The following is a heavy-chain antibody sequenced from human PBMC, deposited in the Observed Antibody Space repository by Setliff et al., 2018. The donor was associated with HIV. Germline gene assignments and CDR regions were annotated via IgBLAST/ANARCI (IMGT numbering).Heavy chain of an antibody. D-gene: IGHD3-22*01. Sequence: SETLSLTCAVYGGSFSGNYWSWIRQTPGKGPEWIAEINHSGNTNYNPSLKSRVTISVVASKSHFSLKMTSVTAADTAVYYCASGALSLTMTKLLSFFDCWGQGTQVTVSS. CDR2: INHSGNT. V-gene: IGHV4-34*01. J-gene: IGHJ4*02. CDR1: GGSFSGNY. CDR3: ASGALSLTMTKLLSFFDC.